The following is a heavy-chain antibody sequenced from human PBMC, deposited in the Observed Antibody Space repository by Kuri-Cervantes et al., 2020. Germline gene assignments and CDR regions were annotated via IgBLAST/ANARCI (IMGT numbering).Heavy chain of an antibody. D-gene: IGHD6-19*01. CDR2: INSDGSST. Sequence: GESLKISCAASGFTFSSYWMHWVRQAPGKGLVWVSRINSDGSSTSYADSVKGRFTISRDNAKNTLYLQMNSLRAEDTAVYYCAREGWRGGIAVAGTGRGYWGQGTLVTVSS. CDR1: GFTFSSYW. CDR3: AREGWRGGIAVAGTGRGY. V-gene: IGHV3-74*01. J-gene: IGHJ4*02.